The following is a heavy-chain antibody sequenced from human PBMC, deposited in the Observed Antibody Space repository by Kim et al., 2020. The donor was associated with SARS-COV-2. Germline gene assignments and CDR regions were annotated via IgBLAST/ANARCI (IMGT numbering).Heavy chain of an antibody. Sequence: SETLSLTCTVSGGSISSYYWSWIRQPPGKGLEWIGYIYYSGSTNYNPPLKSRVTISVDTSKNQFSLKLSSVTAADTAVYYCARDRGYSGSYRGAFDIWGQGTMVTVSS. CDR3: ARDRGYSGSYRGAFDI. V-gene: IGHV4-59*01. CDR2: IYYSGST. J-gene: IGHJ3*02. CDR1: GGSISSYY. D-gene: IGHD1-26*01.